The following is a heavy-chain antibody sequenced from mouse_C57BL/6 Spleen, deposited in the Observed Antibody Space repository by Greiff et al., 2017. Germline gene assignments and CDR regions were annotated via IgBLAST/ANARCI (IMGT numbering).Heavy chain of an antibody. D-gene: IGHD1-1*01. CDR2: INPGSGGP. J-gene: IGHJ3*01. CDR3: AREGVITTVPSWFAY. CDR1: GYAFSNYL. V-gene: IGHV1-54*01. Sequence: QVQLQQSGAELVRPGTSVKVSCKASGYAFSNYLIEWVKQRPGPGLEWIGVINPGSGGPNYNEKFKGKATLTADKSSSTAYMQLSSLTSEDSAVYFCAREGVITTVPSWFAYWGQGTLVTVSA.